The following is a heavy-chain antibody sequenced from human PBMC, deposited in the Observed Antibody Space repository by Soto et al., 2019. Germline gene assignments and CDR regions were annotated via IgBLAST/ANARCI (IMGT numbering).Heavy chain of an antibody. CDR2: ISYDGSNK. J-gene: IGHJ4*02. V-gene: IGHV3-30*18. Sequence: LRLSCAASGFTFSSYGMHWVRQAPGKGLEWVAVISYDGSNKYYADSVKGRFTISRDNSKNTLYLQMNSLRAEDTAVYYCAKAMEYADEMSVYWGQGTLVT. CDR1: GFTFSSYG. D-gene: IGHD3-3*01. CDR3: AKAMEYADEMSVY.